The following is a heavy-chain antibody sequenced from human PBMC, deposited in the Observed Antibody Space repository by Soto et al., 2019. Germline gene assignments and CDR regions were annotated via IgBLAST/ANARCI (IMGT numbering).Heavy chain of an antibody. J-gene: IGHJ4*02. V-gene: IGHV3-23*01. CDR3: ARRGSGSYYDY. D-gene: IGHD1-26*01. Sequence: EVQLLESGGGLEQPGGSLRLSCAASGFTFSSYAMNWVRQAPGKGLEWVSVISGSGDSTYYADSVKGRFTISRDNSKNTLYLQMNSLRAEDTAVYYCARRGSGSYYDYLGQGTLVTVSS. CDR1: GFTFSSYA. CDR2: ISGSGDST.